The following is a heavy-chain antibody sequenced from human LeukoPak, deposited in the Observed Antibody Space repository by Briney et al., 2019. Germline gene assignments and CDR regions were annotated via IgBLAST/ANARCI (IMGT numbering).Heavy chain of an antibody. D-gene: IGHD4-23*01. CDR2: IYHSGST. CDR1: GGSISSGGYS. CDR3: ARGRTTVVTPYYFDY. V-gene: IGHV4-30-2*01. J-gene: IGHJ4*02. Sequence: SQTLSLTCAVSGGSISSGGYSWSWIRQPPGKGLEWIGYIYHSGSTYYNPSLKSRVTISVDRSKNQFSLKLSSVTAADTAVYYCARGRTTVVTPYYFDYWGQGTLVTVAS.